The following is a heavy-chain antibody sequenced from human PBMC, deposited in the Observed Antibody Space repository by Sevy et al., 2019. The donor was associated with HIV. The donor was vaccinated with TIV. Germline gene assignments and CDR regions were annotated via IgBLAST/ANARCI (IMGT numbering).Heavy chain of an antibody. CDR2: IKQDGSEK. CDR1: GFSFTWYW. V-gene: IGHV3-7*01. Sequence: GESLKISCAASGFSFTWYWMSWVRQTPEKGLEWVANIKQDGSEKNYLDSVKGRFTISRDNAKNSLYLQMNSLRAEDTAVYYCASKGGSRLYDAFDTWGQGTMVTVSS. CDR3: ASKGGSRLYDAFDT. J-gene: IGHJ3*02. D-gene: IGHD3-10*01.